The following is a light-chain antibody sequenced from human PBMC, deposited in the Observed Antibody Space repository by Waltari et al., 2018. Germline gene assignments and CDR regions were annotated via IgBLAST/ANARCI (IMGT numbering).Light chain of an antibody. Sequence: QSVLAQPPSASAPPGQGVNTSCSRCSSNPGGNPVSRYQQFPGTAPKLLIYTNDQRPSGVPDRFSASKSGTSASLAISGLQSEDEAHYYCAAWDDTLNGRVFGGGTKVTVL. CDR2: TND. CDR1: SSNPGGNP. CDR3: AAWDDTLNGRV. J-gene: IGLJ3*02. V-gene: IGLV1-44*01.